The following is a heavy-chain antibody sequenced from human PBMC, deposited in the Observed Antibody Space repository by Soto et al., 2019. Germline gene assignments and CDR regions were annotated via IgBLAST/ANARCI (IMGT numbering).Heavy chain of an antibody. J-gene: IGHJ4*02. Sequence: QVQLVQSGAEVKKPGSSVKVSCKASGDTFRTYSINWVRQAPGQGLEWMGRIIPILDIADYAQRFQGRVTITADKSTSTAYMEVSSLKSEDTAVYYCGRQECRSTSCYYYFDYCGQGTMVTVSS. CDR1: GDTFRTYS. V-gene: IGHV1-69*02. D-gene: IGHD2-2*01. CDR2: IIPILDIA. CDR3: GRQECRSTSCYYYFDY.